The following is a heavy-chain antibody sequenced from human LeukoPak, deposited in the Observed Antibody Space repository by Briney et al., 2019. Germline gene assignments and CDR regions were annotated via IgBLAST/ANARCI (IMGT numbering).Heavy chain of an antibody. D-gene: IGHD6-19*01. CDR2: IYKSGST. Sequence: SETLSLTCTVSGGSISSYYWSSIRQPAGKGLEWIGRIYKSGSTNYSPSLKSRVTMSVDTSKNQFSLKLTSVTAADTAVYYCARGYYSTGWYSFDYWGQGTLVTVSS. V-gene: IGHV4-4*07. CDR1: GGSISSYY. J-gene: IGHJ4*02. CDR3: ARGYYSTGWYSFDY.